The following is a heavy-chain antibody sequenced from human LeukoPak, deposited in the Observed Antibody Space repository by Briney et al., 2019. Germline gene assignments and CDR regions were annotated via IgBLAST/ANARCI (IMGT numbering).Heavy chain of an antibody. CDR3: ARDYDILTGYSTSSFDY. CDR2: INPNSGGT. V-gene: IGHV1-2*02. D-gene: IGHD3-9*01. J-gene: IGHJ4*02. Sequence: ASVKVSCKTSGYTFTGYYMHWVRQAPGQGLEWMGWINPNSGGTNYAQKLQGRVTMTRDTSISTAYMELSRLRSDDTAVYYCARDYDILTGYSTSSFDYWGQGTLVTVSS. CDR1: GYTFTGYY.